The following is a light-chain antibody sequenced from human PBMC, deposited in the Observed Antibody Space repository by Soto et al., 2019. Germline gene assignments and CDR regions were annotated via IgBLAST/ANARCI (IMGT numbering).Light chain of an antibody. J-gene: IGKJ1*01. V-gene: IGKV1-5*03. CDR2: KAS. Sequence: DIKMTQSPSTLSASVGDRVTITCRASQSISSWLAWYQQKPGKAPKLLIYKASSLESGVPSRFSGSGSRTDFTLTISCLQSEDFATYYCQQYYSYPPTFGQGTKVDI. CDR3: QQYYSYPPT. CDR1: QSISSW.